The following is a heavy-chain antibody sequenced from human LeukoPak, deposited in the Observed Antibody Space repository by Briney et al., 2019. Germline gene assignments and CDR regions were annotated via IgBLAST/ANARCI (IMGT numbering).Heavy chain of an antibody. D-gene: IGHD3-3*01. CDR1: GFTFSTYS. CDR2: ISSSSSYT. Sequence: PGGSLRLSCAASGFTFSTYSMNWVRQAPGMGLEWVSVISSSSSYTYYLDSVRGRFTISRDNAKNSLYLQMNSLRAEDTAVYYCAREPSSAAFDPWGQGTLVTVSS. J-gene: IGHJ5*02. V-gene: IGHV3-21*01. CDR3: AREPSSAAFDP.